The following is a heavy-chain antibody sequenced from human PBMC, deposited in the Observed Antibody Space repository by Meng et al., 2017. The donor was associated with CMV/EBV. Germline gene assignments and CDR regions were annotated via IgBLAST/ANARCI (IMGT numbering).Heavy chain of an antibody. CDR2: INWNGGST. CDR3: ARESGILSSGRFLEWLLFRPPYGMDV. J-gene: IGHJ6*02. Sequence: GESLKISCAASGFTFDDYGMSWVRQAPGKGLEWVSGINWNGGSTGYADSVKGRFTISRDNAKNSLYLQMNSLRAEDTALYYCARESGILSSGRFLEWLLFRPPYGMDVWGQGTTVTRLL. CDR1: GFTFDDYG. D-gene: IGHD3-3*01. V-gene: IGHV3-20*04.